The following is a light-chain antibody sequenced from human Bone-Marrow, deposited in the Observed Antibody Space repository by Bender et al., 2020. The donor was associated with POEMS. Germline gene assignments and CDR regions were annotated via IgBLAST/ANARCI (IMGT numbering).Light chain of an antibody. CDR1: SSDVGYYNL. CDR3: QTWGTGMV. Sequence: QSALTQPASLSGSPGQSITISCTGTSSDVGYYNLVSWYQQHPGKAPKLIIYEVNKRPSGISNRFSASKFGNTASLTISGLQAEDEADYYCQTWGTGMVFGGGTKLTVL. V-gene: IGLV2-23*02. J-gene: IGLJ3*02. CDR2: EVN.